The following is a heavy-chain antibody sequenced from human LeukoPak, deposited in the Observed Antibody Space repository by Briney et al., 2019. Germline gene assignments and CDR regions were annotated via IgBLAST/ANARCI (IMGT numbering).Heavy chain of an antibody. CDR3: ARGPYCGAGGCYSRWFDP. Sequence: SETLSLTCTVSGGSISSYYWSWIRQPAGKGLEWIGRIYTSGSTNYNPSLKSRVTMSVDTSKNQFSLKLSSVTAADTAVYYCARGPYCGAGGCYSRWFDPWGQGTLVTVSS. J-gene: IGHJ5*02. D-gene: IGHD2-15*01. CDR2: IYTSGST. CDR1: GGSISSYY. V-gene: IGHV4-4*07.